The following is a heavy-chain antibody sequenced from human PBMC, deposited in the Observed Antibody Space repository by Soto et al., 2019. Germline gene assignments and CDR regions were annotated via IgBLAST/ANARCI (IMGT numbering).Heavy chain of an antibody. V-gene: IGHV4-34*01. J-gene: IGHJ5*02. CDR2: INHSGST. Sequence: SETLSLTCAVYGGSFSGYYWSCIRQPPGKGLEWIGEINHSGSTNYNPSLKSRVTISVDTSKNQFSLKLSSVTAADTAVYYCARVHCSGGSCYSWFDPWGQGTLVTVS. CDR3: ARVHCSGGSCYSWFDP. CDR1: GGSFSGYY. D-gene: IGHD2-15*01.